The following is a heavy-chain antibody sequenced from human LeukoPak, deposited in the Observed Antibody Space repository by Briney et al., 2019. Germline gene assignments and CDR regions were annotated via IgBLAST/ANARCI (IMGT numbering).Heavy chain of an antibody. CDR2: VSGSAYST. V-gene: IGHV3-23*01. D-gene: IGHD3-22*01. CDR3: ARNTSGFKLGDAFDI. CDR1: GFTFSSYA. Sequence: GGSLRLSCAASGFTFSSYAMTWVRQAPGKGLEWISAVSGSAYSTSYADSVKGRFTISRDNSKNTLYLQMNSLRAEDTAIYYCARNTSGFKLGDAFDIWGQGTMVTVSS. J-gene: IGHJ3*02.